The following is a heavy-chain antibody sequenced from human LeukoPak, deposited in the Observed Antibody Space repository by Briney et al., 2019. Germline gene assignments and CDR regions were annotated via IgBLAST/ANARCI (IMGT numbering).Heavy chain of an antibody. D-gene: IGHD2-21*02. CDR3: ARDRGAYCGGDCYSSPSYYYGMDV. CDR1: GGSISSYY. Sequence: PSETLSLTCTVSGGSISSYYWSWIRQPPGKGLEWIGYIYYSGSTNYNPSLKSRVTISVDTSKNQFSLKLSSVTAADTAVYYCARDRGAYCGGDCYSSPSYYYGMDVWGQGTTVTVSS. CDR2: IYYSGST. J-gene: IGHJ6*02. V-gene: IGHV4-59*01.